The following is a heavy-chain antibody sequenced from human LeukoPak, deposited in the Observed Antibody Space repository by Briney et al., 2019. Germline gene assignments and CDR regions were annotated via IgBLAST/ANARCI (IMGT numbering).Heavy chain of an antibody. CDR1: GFTFSSYW. CDR2: LKQDGSEK. CDR3: ARVPPGYSSGWPTGGDY. V-gene: IGHV3-7*01. D-gene: IGHD6-19*01. Sequence: GALRLSCAASGFTFSSYWMSWVRQAPGKGLEWVANLKQDGSEKYYVDSVKGRFTISRDNAKNSLYLQMNSLRAEDTAVYYCARVPPGYSSGWPTGGDYWGQGTLVTVSS. J-gene: IGHJ4*02.